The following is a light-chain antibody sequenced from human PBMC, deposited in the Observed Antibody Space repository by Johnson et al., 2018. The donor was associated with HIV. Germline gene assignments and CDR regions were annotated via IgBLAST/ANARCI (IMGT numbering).Light chain of an antibody. Sequence: QAVLTQPPSVSAAPGQKVTISCSGSSSNIGNNYVSWYQQLPGTAPKLLIYDNNNRPSGIPDRFSGSKYGTSATLGITGLQTGDEADYYCGTWDSSLSAGGANYVFGTGTKVTVL. CDR3: GTWDSSLSAGGANYV. V-gene: IGLV1-51*01. J-gene: IGLJ1*01. CDR2: DNN. CDR1: SSNIGNNY.